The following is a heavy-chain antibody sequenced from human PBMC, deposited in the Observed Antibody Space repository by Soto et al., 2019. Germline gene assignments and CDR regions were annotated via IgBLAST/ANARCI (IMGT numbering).Heavy chain of an antibody. CDR1: GLTFNTYH. V-gene: IGHV3-23*01. J-gene: IGHJ4*02. CDR3: AKRLRPFGGPFDY. CDR2: ISGSGDTT. Sequence: EVQQLGSGGGLVQPGGSLRISCTASGLTFNTYHMSWVRQAPGKGLEWVSAISGSGDTTYYAESVKGRFTISRDNSKDTLYLPMNSLRDEDTAVYYCAKRLRPFGGPFDYWGQGTLVTVSS. D-gene: IGHD3-10*01.